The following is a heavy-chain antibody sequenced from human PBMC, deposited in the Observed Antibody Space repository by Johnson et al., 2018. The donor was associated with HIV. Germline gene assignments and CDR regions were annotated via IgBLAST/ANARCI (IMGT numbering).Heavy chain of an antibody. Sequence: VQLVESGGVVVQPGGSLRLSCETSRFTFDDYAMHWVRQAPGKGLEWVSGISWNSGSIGYADSVKGRFTISRDNSKNTLYLQMHSLRAEDTAVYYCAKDLGDAVGTTHDAFDIWGQGTMVTVSS. CDR1: RFTFDDYA. D-gene: IGHD1-26*01. CDR2: ISWNSGSI. V-gene: IGHV3-9*01. CDR3: AKDLGDAVGTTHDAFDI. J-gene: IGHJ3*02.